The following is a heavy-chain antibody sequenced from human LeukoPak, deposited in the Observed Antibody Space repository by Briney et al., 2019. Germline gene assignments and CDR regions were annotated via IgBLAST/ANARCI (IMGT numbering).Heavy chain of an antibody. Sequence: GGSLRLSCAASGFTFSSYGMSWVRQAPGKGLDWVAIISYDGNNKYYADSVKGRFTISRDNSANTLYLQMNSLRAEDTAVYYCAELGITMIGGVWGKGTTVTISS. J-gene: IGHJ6*04. D-gene: IGHD3-10*02. CDR3: AELGITMIGGV. V-gene: IGHV3-30*18. CDR2: ISYDGNNK. CDR1: GFTFSSYG.